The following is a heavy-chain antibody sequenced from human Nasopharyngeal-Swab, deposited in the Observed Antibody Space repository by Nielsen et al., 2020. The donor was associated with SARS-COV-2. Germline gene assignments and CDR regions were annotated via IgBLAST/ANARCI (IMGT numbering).Heavy chain of an antibody. D-gene: IGHD6-13*01. CDR1: GFTFSSYG. CDR2: IWYDGSNK. J-gene: IGHJ2*01. CDR3: ARGQESYSSSWLNWYFDL. V-gene: IGHV3-33*01. Sequence: GESLKISCAASGFTFSSYGMHWVRQAPGKGLEWVAVIWYDGSNKYYADSVKGRFTISRDNSKNTLYLQMNSPRAEDTAVYYCARGQESYSSSWLNWYFDLWGRGTLVTVSS.